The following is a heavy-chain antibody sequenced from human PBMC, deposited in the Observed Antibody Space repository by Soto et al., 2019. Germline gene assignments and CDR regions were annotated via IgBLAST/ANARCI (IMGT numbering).Heavy chain of an antibody. Sequence: QVQLVQSGAEVKKPGSSVKVSCKASGGTFSSYAISWVRQAPGQGLEWMGGIIPIFGTANYAQKFQGRVTITADESTSTAYMELSSRRSEDTAVYYCARATRTYSSSSYYYYGMDVWGQGTTVTVSS. CDR1: GGTFSSYA. J-gene: IGHJ6*02. CDR3: ARATRTYSSSSYYYYGMDV. D-gene: IGHD6-6*01. V-gene: IGHV1-69*12. CDR2: IIPIFGTA.